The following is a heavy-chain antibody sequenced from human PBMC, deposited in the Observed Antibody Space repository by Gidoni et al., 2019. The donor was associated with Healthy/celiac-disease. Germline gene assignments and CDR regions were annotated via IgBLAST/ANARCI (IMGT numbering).Heavy chain of an antibody. CDR1: GFTFSSYW. CDR2: IKQDGSEK. J-gene: IGHJ6*03. V-gene: IGHV3-7*01. D-gene: IGHD1-7*01. Sequence: EVQLVESGGGLVQPGGSLRLSCAASGFTFSSYWMSWVRQAPGKGLEWVANIKQDGSEKYYVDSVKGRFTISRDNAKNSLYLQMNSLRAEDTAVYYCARETSGELYYMDVWGKGTTVTVSS. CDR3: ARETSGELYYMDV.